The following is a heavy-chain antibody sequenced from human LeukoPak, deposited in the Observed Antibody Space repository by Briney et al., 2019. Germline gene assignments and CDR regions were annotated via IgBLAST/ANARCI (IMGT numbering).Heavy chain of an antibody. CDR3: ARMMTPRLYYDSTGYYYGAFDI. CDR2: ISAYNGYT. J-gene: IGHJ3*02. V-gene: IGHV1-18*01. D-gene: IGHD3-22*01. CDR1: GYTFTNYG. Sequence: VASVKVSCKASGYTFTNYGITWVRQAPGQGLEWMGWISAYNGYTNYAQNLQDRVTMTTDTSTSTAYMELRSLRSDDTAVYYCARMMTPRLYYDSTGYYYGAFDIWGQGTMVTVSS.